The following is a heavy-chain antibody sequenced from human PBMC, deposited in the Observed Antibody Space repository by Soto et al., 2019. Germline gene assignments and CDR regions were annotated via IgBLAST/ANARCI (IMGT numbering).Heavy chain of an antibody. Sequence: PSETLSLTCTVSGGSISISSYYWCWIRHPPGKGLEWIGSIYYSGSTYYNPSLKSRVTISVDTSKNQFSLKLSSVTAADTAVYYCARDLGYSRGWSRYWFDPWGQGTLVTVSS. D-gene: IGHD6-19*01. V-gene: IGHV4-39*07. J-gene: IGHJ5*02. CDR3: ARDLGYSRGWSRYWFDP. CDR2: IYYSGST. CDR1: GGSISISSYY.